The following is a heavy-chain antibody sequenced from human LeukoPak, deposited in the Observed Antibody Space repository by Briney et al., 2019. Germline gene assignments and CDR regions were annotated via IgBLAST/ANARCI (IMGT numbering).Heavy chain of an antibody. Sequence: GASVKVSCKASGYTFTSYGISWVRQAPGQGLEWMGWISAYNGNTNHAQKLQGRVTMTTDTSTSTAYMELRSLRSDDTAVYYCARDPGTYYYDSSGYVNPSDAFDIWGQGTMVTVSS. J-gene: IGHJ3*02. D-gene: IGHD3-22*01. CDR3: ARDPGTYYYDSSGYVNPSDAFDI. CDR2: ISAYNGNT. CDR1: GYTFTSYG. V-gene: IGHV1-18*01.